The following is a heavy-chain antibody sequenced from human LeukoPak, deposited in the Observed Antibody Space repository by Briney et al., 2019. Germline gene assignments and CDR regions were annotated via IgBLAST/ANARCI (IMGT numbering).Heavy chain of an antibody. CDR3: ARVATISAFDY. Sequence: SETLSLTCTVSGGSMSSYYWSWLRQPPGKGLEWIGYIYYSGSTNYNPSLKCRVTISVDTSKNQFSLKLSSVTAADTAVYYCARVATISAFDYWGQGTLVTVSS. D-gene: IGHD5-12*01. CDR1: GGSMSSYY. J-gene: IGHJ4*02. CDR2: IYYSGST. V-gene: IGHV4-59*01.